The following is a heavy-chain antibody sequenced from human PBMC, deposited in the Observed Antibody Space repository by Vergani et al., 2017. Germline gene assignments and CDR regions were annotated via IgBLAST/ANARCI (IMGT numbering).Heavy chain of an antibody. Sequence: EVQLVESGGGVVRPGESLRLSCAASGFRFSEFWMSWVRQAPGKGLEWVANINEDGSQYFFMHSVEGRFTISRDNAKNSLFLHMNSLRAEDTAVYYCARAQYNWNPWGQGTMVTVSS. J-gene: IGHJ3*01. CDR3: ARAQYNWNP. CDR2: INEDGSQY. CDR1: GFRFSEFW. D-gene: IGHD1-20*01. V-gene: IGHV3-7*01.